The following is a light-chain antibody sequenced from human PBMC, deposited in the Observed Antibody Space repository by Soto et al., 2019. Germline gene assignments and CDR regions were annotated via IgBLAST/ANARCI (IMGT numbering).Light chain of an antibody. CDR3: SSYTSFKTLV. CDR1: SSDVDGYKY. J-gene: IGLJ1*01. V-gene: IGLV2-14*01. Sequence: QSALTQPASVSESPGQSITISCTGSSSDVDGYKYVSWYQQHPGKAPKLLIYDVTNRPSGVSNRFSGSKSGYTASLTISGLQSEDEADYYCSSYTSFKTLVFGTGTKVTVL. CDR2: DVT.